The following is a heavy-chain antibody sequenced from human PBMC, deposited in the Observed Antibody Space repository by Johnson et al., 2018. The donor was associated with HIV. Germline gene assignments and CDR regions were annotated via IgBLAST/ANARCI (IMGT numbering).Heavy chain of an antibody. CDR2: IYSGGST. V-gene: IGHV3-NL1*01. CDR3: GMSGVEDAAFDI. J-gene: IGHJ3*02. Sequence: QVQLVESGGGVVQPGRSLRLSCAASGFTFSSYPMHWVRQVTGKGLEWVSVIYSGGSTYYADSVKGRFTISRDNSKNTLYLQMNSLRAEDTAVYYCGMSGVEDAAFDIWGQGTMVTVSS. D-gene: IGHD7-27*01. CDR1: GFTFSSYP.